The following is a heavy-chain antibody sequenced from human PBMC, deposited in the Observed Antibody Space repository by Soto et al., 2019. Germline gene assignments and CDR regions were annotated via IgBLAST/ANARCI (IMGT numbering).Heavy chain of an antibody. Sequence: PGGSLRLSCAASGFTSSDHYMDWVRQAPGKGLEWVGRTRNKANSYTTEYAASVKGRFIISRDDSKNSLYLQMNSLKTEDTAVYYCARASLKVRPSFDCWGQGTLVTVSS. CDR1: GFTSSDHY. V-gene: IGHV3-72*01. J-gene: IGHJ4*02. CDR2: TRNKANSYTT. CDR3: ARASLKVRPSFDC. D-gene: IGHD6-6*01.